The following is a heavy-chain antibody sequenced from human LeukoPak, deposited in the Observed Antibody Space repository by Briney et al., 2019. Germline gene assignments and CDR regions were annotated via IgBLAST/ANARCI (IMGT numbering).Heavy chain of an antibody. D-gene: IGHD4-11*01. Sequence: GPSVSLSCTPSGYTFTGYSMHWVRQAPGQGVEWMGWINPNSGGTNYAQKFKGRVTMTRDTSISTAYMELSRLRSDDTAVYYCARIDIYSNYYMDVWGKGTTVTVSS. V-gene: IGHV1-2*02. CDR1: GYTFTGYS. CDR2: INPNSGGT. CDR3: ARIDIYSNYYMDV. J-gene: IGHJ6*03.